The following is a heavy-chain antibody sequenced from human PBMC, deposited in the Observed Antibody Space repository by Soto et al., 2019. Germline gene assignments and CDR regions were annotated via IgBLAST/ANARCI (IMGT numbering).Heavy chain of an antibody. V-gene: IGHV3-33*01. J-gene: IGHJ6*02. CDR3: AREAEYYYYYGMDV. Sequence: VGSLRLSCAASGFTFSSYGMHWVRQAPGKGLEWVAVIWYDGSNKYYADSVKGRFTISRDNSKNTLYLQMNSLRAEDTAVYYCAREAEYYYYYGMDVWGQGTTVTSP. CDR2: IWYDGSNK. CDR1: GFTFSSYG.